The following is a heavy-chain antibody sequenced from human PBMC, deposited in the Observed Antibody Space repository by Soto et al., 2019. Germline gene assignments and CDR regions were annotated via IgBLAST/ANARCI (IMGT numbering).Heavy chain of an antibody. CDR3: ATDRALLRFWGWFLGDGFDI. J-gene: IGHJ3*02. CDR2: ISYDGSNK. CDR1: GFTFSSYG. D-gene: IGHD3-3*01. V-gene: IGHV3-30*03. Sequence: QVQLVESGGGVVQPGRSLRLSCAASGFTFSSYGMHWVRQAPGKGLEWVAVISYDGSNKYYADSVEGRFTISRDNSKNTLYLQMNSLRAEDTAVYYCATDRALLRFWGWFLGDGFDIWGQGTMVNVSS.